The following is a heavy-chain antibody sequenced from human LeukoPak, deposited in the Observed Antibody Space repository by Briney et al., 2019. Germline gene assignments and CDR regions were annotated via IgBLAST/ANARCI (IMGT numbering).Heavy chain of an antibody. CDR1: GHTFTGYY. V-gene: IGHV1-2*02. Sequence: ASVKVSCKASGHTFTGYYMHWVRQAPGQGLEWMGWINPNSGGTNYAQKFQGRVTMTRDTSISTAYMELSRLRSDDTAVYYCARVIPGPGPFDYWGQGTLVTVSS. D-gene: IGHD1-14*01. CDR3: ARVIPGPGPFDY. CDR2: INPNSGGT. J-gene: IGHJ4*02.